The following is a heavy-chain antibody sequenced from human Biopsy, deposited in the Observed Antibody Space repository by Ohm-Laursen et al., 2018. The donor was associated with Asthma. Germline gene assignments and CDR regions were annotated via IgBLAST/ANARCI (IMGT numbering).Heavy chain of an antibody. CDR1: GFAVSRDH. CDR2: IYSGGTS. J-gene: IGHJ4*02. Sequence: SLRLPCAASGFAVSRDHMFWVRQAPGKGLEWVSVIYSGGTSHTADSVRGRFTISRDYSKNTLHLQMHSLRAEDTAVYYCARGDSSNWSHYYFDYWGQGTLVTVSS. V-gene: IGHV3-53*01. D-gene: IGHD3-22*01. CDR3: ARGDSSNWSHYYFDY.